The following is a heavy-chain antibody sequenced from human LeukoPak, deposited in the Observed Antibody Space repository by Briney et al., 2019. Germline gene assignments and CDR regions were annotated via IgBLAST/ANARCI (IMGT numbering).Heavy chain of an antibody. CDR3: GGRYYDSSGYEYYFDY. CDR2: IYYSGST. D-gene: IGHD3-22*01. Sequence: SGTLSLTCTVSGGSISSSSYYWGWIRQPPGKGLEWIGSIYYSGSTYYNPSLKSRVTISVDTSKNQFSLKLSSVTAADTAVYYCGGRYYDSSGYEYYFDYWGQGTLVTVSS. CDR1: GGSISSSSYY. V-gene: IGHV4-39*07. J-gene: IGHJ4*02.